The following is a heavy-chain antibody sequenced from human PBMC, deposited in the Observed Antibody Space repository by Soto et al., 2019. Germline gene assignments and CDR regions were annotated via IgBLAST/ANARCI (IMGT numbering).Heavy chain of an antibody. CDR3: ARDEYNDSSD. CDR2: IFHGGST. D-gene: IGHD1-1*01. V-gene: IGHV4-4*02. CDR1: GASISSGSW. Sequence: SETLSLTCAVSGASISSGSWWSWVRQPPGKGLEWIGEIFHGGSTNYNPSLKSRVTMSVDKSKNYFSLELTSVTAADTALYYCARDEYNDSSDWGQGTLVTVSS. J-gene: IGHJ4*02.